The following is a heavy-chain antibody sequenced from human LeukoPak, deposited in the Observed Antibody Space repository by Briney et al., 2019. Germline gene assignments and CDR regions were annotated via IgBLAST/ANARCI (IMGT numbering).Heavy chain of an antibody. V-gene: IGHV3-23*01. CDR3: AKDRHGIVGATPFDH. J-gene: IGHJ4*02. CDR1: GFSSHIYV. D-gene: IGHD1-26*01. Sequence: GGSLRLSCVASGFSSHIYVMSWVRQAPGKGLEWVSSINDSGDNINYADSVKGRFSISRDNSKSTLYLQMNSLRPEDTAVYYCAKDRHGIVGATPFDHWGQGTLVIVSS. CDR2: INDSGDNI.